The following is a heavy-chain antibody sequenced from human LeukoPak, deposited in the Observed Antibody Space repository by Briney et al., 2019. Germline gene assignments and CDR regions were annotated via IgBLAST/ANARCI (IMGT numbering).Heavy chain of an antibody. V-gene: IGHV3-7*03. CDR3: AKGSYYDSSGSFYFDY. CDR2: IKQDGSEK. CDR1: GFTFSNYG. D-gene: IGHD3-22*01. J-gene: IGHJ4*02. Sequence: GGSLRLSCAASGFTFSNYGMSWVRQAPGKGLEWVASIKQDGSEKFYVDSVKGRFTISRDNSKNTLYVQVNSLGTEDTAAYYCAKGSYYDSSGSFYFDYWGQGTLVTVSS.